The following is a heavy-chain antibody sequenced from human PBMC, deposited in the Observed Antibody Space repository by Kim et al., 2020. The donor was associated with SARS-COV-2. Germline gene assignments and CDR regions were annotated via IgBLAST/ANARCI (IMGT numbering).Heavy chain of an antibody. Sequence: GGSLRLSCAASGFTFSGSVMHWVRQASGKGLEWVGRIRTKGNNYATEYGASVKGRFTISRDDSTNTAHLQLNSLKTDDTAVYYCSSKIPPHFRTMAVWGPGTTVTVSS. CDR1: GFTFSGSV. CDR2: IRTKGNNYAT. J-gene: IGHJ6*02. V-gene: IGHV3-73*01. CDR3: SSKIPPHFRTMAV. D-gene: IGHD3-3*02.